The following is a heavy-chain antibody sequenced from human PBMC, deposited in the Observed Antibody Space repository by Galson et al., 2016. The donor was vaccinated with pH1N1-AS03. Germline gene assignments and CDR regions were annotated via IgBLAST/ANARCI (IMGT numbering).Heavy chain of an antibody. CDR2: IDWDDDK. CDR1: GFSLRTIGMR. CDR3: ARISGYSYYFDY. V-gene: IGHV2-70*04. Sequence: PALVKPTQTLTLTCTFSGFSLRTIGMRVNWVRQPPGKALEWLARIDWDDDKDYSTSLKTRLTISQDTSKNQVVLTMTNMDPVDTATYYCARISGYSYYFDYWGQGTLVTVSS. J-gene: IGHJ4*02. D-gene: IGHD5-18*01.